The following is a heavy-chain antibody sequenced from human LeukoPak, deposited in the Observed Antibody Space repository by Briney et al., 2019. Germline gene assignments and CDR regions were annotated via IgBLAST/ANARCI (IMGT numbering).Heavy chain of an antibody. CDR1: GGTFSSYA. Sequence: ALVKVSCKASGGTFSSYAISWVRQAPGQGLEWMGRIIPILGIANYAQKFQGRVTITADKSTSTAYMELSSLRSEDTAVYYCARVSSGHSMDYWGQGTLVTVSS. V-gene: IGHV1-69*04. CDR3: ARVSSGHSMDY. J-gene: IGHJ4*02. D-gene: IGHD3-22*01. CDR2: IIPILGIA.